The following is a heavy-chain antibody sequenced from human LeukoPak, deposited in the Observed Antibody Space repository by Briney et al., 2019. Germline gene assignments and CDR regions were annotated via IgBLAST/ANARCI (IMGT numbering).Heavy chain of an antibody. J-gene: IGHJ4*02. CDR2: IGPGGNNI. D-gene: IGHD4-17*01. V-gene: IGHV3-21*01. CDR3: ARANYGDYTFDY. Sequence: GGSLRLSCAASGFTFSSYTFNWIRQAPGKGLEWASSIGPGGNNIYYAESVKGRFTISRDNAKNSLYLQMNSLRAEDTAVYYCARANYGDYTFDYWGQGTLVTVSS. CDR1: GFTFSSYT.